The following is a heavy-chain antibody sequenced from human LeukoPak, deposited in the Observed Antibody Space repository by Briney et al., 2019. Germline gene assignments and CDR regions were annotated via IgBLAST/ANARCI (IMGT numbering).Heavy chain of an antibody. V-gene: IGHV3-30*02. CDR2: IRHDGSIK. CDR1: GFIFSTYG. CDR3: AKDSLADIDY. Sequence: GGSLRLSCAASGFIFSTYGRYWVRQAPGKGLEWVAFIRHDGSIKNYADSVKGRSTISRDNSKNTLYLQMNSLRAEDTAVYYCAKDSLADIDYWGQGTLVTVSS. J-gene: IGHJ4*02. D-gene: IGHD3-16*01.